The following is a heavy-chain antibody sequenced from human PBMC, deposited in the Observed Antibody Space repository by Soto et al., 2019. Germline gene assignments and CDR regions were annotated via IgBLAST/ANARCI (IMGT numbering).Heavy chain of an antibody. Sequence: ASVKVSCKASGYTFTSYGISWVRQAPGQGLEWMGWISAYNGNTNYAQKLQGRVTMTTDTSTSTAYMELRSLRSDDTAVYYCARVRVRGIAAGFFDYWGQGTLVTVSS. J-gene: IGHJ4*02. CDR1: GYTFTSYG. V-gene: IGHV1-18*01. CDR2: ISAYNGNT. CDR3: ARVRVRGIAAGFFDY. D-gene: IGHD6-13*01.